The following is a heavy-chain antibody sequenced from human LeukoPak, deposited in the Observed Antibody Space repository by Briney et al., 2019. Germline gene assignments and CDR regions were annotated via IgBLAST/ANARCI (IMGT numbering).Heavy chain of an antibody. D-gene: IGHD1-14*01. J-gene: IGHJ4*02. CDR3: ARGINHYLDY. V-gene: IGHV3-74*01. Sequence: GGSLRLSCAASGFTFSSYWIHWVRQAPGKGLVWGSLINGDGGTTNYAESVKGRFTISRDNAKNTLFLQMNSLRAEDTAVYYCARGINHYLDYWGQGTLVTVSS. CDR2: INGDGGTT. CDR1: GFTFSSYW.